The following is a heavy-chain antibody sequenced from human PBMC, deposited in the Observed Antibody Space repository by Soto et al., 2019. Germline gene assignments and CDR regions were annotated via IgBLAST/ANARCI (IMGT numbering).Heavy chain of an antibody. CDR1: GFTFSSYS. J-gene: IGHJ6*02. CDR2: ISSSSSYI. CDR3: ARARGSGGGMDV. Sequence: GGSLRLSCAASGFTFSSYSMNWVRQAPGKGLEWVSSISSSSSYIYYADSVKGRFTISRDNSKNSLYLQMNSLRAEDTAVYYCARARGSGGGMDVWGQGTTVTVSS. V-gene: IGHV3-21*01. D-gene: IGHD3-10*01.